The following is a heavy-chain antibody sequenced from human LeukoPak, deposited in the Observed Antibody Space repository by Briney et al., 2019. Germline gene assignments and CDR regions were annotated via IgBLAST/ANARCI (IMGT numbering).Heavy chain of an antibody. CDR1: GCTISSQA. J-gene: IGHJ4*02. CDR3: AKDAPGAGGFDY. D-gene: IGHD1-14*01. CDR2: IGISDVDR. V-gene: IGHV3-23*01. Sequence: PGGSLRLSCAASGCTISSQAMSWVRQAPGKGLECVSTIGISDVDRHYADSVKGRFTISRDNSKNTLYLQMNSLRADDTAVYYCAKDAPGAGGFDYWGQGTLVTVSS.